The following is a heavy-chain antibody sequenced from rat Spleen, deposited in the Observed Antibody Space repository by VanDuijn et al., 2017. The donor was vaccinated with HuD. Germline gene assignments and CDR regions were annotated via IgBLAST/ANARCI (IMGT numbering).Heavy chain of an antibody. Sequence: EVQLVESGGGLVQPGRSLKLSCAASGFTFSDYYMAWVRQAPTKGLEWVASISYDGTATYYRDAVKGRFTLSRANAKSTLYLQMGSLRSEATATYFCARHPQLGAFWYFDFWGPGTMVTVS. CDR2: ISYDGTAT. CDR1: GFTFSDYY. J-gene: IGHJ1*01. V-gene: IGHV5-7*01. CDR3: ARHPQLGAFWYFDF. D-gene: IGHD5-1*01.